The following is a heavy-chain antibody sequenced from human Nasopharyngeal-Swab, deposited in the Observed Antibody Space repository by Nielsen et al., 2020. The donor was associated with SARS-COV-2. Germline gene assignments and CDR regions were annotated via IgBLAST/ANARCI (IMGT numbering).Heavy chain of an antibody. CDR2: IKQDGSEK. Sequence: GESLKISCAASGFTFSSYWMSWVRQAPGKGLEWVANIKQDGSEKYYVDSVKGRFTISRDNGENSLYLQMNSLRAEDTAVYYCARVLTRNLVVALVLDAFDIWGQGTMVTVSS. D-gene: IGHD2-15*01. CDR1: GFTFSSYW. J-gene: IGHJ3*02. V-gene: IGHV3-7*03. CDR3: ARVLTRNLVVALVLDAFDI.